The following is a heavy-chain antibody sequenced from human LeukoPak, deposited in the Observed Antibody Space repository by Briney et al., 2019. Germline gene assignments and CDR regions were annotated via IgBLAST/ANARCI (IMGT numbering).Heavy chain of an antibody. V-gene: IGHV4-34*01. CDR1: GGSFSGYY. J-gene: IGHJ4*02. D-gene: IGHD3-10*01. Sequence: SETLSLTCAVYGGSFSGYYWSWIRHPPGKGLEWIGEINHSGSTNYNPSLKSRVTISVDTSKNQFSLKLSSVTAADTAVYYCARDRFGELFDYWGQGTLVTVSS. CDR3: ARDRFGELFDY. CDR2: INHSGST.